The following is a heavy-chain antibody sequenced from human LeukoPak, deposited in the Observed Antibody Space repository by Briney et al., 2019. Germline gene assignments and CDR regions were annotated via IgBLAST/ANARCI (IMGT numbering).Heavy chain of an antibody. CDR2: IYYSGST. CDR1: GGSISSSSYY. D-gene: IGHD6-13*01. Sequence: SSETLSLTCTVSGGSISSSSYYWGWIRQPPGKGLEWIGSIYYSGSTYYNPSLKSRVTISVDTSKNQFSLKLSSVTAADTAVYYCARVFVELGAAAGTVRSPTHRIDYWGQGTLVTVSS. CDR3: ARVFVELGAAAGTVRSPTHRIDY. V-gene: IGHV4-39*07. J-gene: IGHJ4*02.